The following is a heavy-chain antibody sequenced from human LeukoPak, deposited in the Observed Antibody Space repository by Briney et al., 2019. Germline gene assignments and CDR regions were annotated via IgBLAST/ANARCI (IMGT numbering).Heavy chain of an antibody. CDR3: TKEKARPRDCSGGYYEALDS. J-gene: IGHJ4*02. Sequence: PGKSLRLSCAASGFTFDDYALHWVRQAPGRGLEWVSSINCNSGSIGYADSVKGRFTISRGNAKNSLYLQMSSLRAEDTALYYCTKEKARPRDCSGGYYEALDSWGQGTLVTVSS. D-gene: IGHD1-26*01. V-gene: IGHV3-9*01. CDR1: GFTFDDYA. CDR2: INCNSGSI.